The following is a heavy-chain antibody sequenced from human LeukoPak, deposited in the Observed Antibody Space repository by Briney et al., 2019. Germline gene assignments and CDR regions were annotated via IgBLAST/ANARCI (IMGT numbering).Heavy chain of an antibody. V-gene: IGHV1-2*02. Sequence: ASVKVSCKASGYTFTGYYIHWVRQAPGQGLEWMGWIHPNSGGTNYAQKFQGRVTMTRDTSSSTAYMELSSLRSDDTAVYYCARAQYYYPRHYYVHWGQGTLVTVSS. CDR3: ARAQYYYPRHYYVH. CDR1: GYTFTGYY. D-gene: IGHD3-10*01. CDR2: IHPNSGGT. J-gene: IGHJ4*02.